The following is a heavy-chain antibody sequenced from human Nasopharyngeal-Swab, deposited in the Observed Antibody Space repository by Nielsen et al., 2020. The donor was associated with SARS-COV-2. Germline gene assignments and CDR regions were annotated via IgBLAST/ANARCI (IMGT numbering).Heavy chain of an antibody. V-gene: IGHV3-21*01. Sequence: WIRQLPGKGLEWVSSISSSSSYIYYADSVKGRFTISRDNAKNSLYLQMNSLRAEDTAVYYCAREGYCSGGSCYIWGQGTMVTVSS. J-gene: IGHJ3*02. CDR2: ISSSSSYI. D-gene: IGHD2-15*01. CDR3: AREGYCSGGSCYI.